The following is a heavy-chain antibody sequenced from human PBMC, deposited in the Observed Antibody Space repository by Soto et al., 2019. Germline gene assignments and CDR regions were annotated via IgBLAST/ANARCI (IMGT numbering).Heavy chain of an antibody. D-gene: IGHD2-2*01. CDR2: ISLYSDGT. CDR1: GYTFSNYG. J-gene: IGHJ5*02. CDR3: ARVVPGAEAWFGP. V-gene: IGHV1-18*01. Sequence: ASVKVSCKTSGYTFSNYGITWVRQAPGQPLEWLGWISLYSDGTNYAQKFQGRVSMTTDTSTPTAYMELRSLRSDDTAVYYCARVVPGAEAWFGPWGQGPLVTVSS.